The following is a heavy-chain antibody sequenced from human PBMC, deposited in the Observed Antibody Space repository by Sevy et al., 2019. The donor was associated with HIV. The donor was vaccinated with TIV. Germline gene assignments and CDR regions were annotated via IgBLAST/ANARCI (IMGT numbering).Heavy chain of an antibody. CDR3: TRDGRPDYDFWSGYYTSAYYYYGMDV. D-gene: IGHD3-3*01. V-gene: IGHV3-49*04. CDR2: IRSKAYGGTT. CDR1: GFTFGDYA. Sequence: GGSLRLSCTASGFTFGDYAMSWVRQAPGKGLEWVGFIRSKAYGGTTEYAASVKGRFTISRDDSKSIAYLQMNSLKTEDMAVYYCTRDGRPDYDFWSGYYTSAYYYYGMDVWGQGTTVTVSS. J-gene: IGHJ6*02.